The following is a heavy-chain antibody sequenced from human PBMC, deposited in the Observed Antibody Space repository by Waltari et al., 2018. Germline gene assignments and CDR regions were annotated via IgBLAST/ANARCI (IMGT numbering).Heavy chain of an antibody. CDR3: AIDYGDRTNCHRMDV. J-gene: IGHJ6*02. Sequence: WVRQASGKVLGWVAVISYNERNRYDVDSVMGRFTISRDNSKKMLYLQLNSLITEDTAVYYCAIDYGDRTNCHRMDVWGQGTTVIVSS. D-gene: IGHD4-17*01. CDR2: ISYNERNR. V-gene: IGHV3-30*04.